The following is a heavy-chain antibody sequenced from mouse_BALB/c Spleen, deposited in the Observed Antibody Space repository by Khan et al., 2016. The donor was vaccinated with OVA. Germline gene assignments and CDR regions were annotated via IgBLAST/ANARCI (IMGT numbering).Heavy chain of an antibody. Sequence: EVELVESGPDLVKPGASVKISCKASGYSFTGYYIHWVKQSHGKSLEWIGRVNPNNGGISYNQKFKGKAILTVDKSSNTAYMELRSLTSEDSAVYSCAIYHGYFDVWGAGTTVTVSS. D-gene: IGHD1-1*01. CDR1: GYSFTGYY. J-gene: IGHJ1*01. CDR2: VNPNNGGI. V-gene: IGHV1-26*01. CDR3: AIYHGYFDV.